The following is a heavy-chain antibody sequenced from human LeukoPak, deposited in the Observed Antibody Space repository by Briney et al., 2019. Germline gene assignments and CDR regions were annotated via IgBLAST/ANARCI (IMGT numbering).Heavy chain of an antibody. J-gene: IGHJ5*02. CDR3: ASKGDYDSSGYWPLWFDP. V-gene: IGHV4-34*01. CDR1: GGSFSGYY. D-gene: IGHD3-22*01. Sequence: SETLSLTCAVYGGSFSGYYWSWIRQPPGKGLEWIGEINHSGSTNYNPSLKSRVTISVDTSKNQFSLKLSSVTAADTAVYYCASKGDYDSSGYWPLWFDPWGQGTLVTVSS. CDR2: INHSGST.